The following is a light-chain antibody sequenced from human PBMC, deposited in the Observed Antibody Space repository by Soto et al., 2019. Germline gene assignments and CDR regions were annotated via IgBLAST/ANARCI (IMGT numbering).Light chain of an antibody. J-gene: IGLJ2*01. V-gene: IGLV1-47*01. CDR1: SSNIGSNY. Sequence: QSVLTQPTSASGTPGQRVTISGSGSSSNIGSNYVYWYQQFPGSAPKLLIYRNDQRPSGVPDRLSGSKSGTTASLAISGPRSAEEADYYCAAWDDRLSAVVFGGGTKLTVL. CDR2: RND. CDR3: AAWDDRLSAVV.